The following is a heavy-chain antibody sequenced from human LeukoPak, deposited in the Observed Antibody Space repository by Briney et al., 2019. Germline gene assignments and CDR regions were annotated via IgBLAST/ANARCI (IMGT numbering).Heavy chain of an antibody. J-gene: IGHJ4*02. D-gene: IGHD6-13*01. CDR1: GFTFTSYG. CDR3: AKGQTIAAADSWWGY. Sequence: PGGSLRLSCAASGFTFTSYGMSWVRQAPGKGLEWVSTISGSGGNTYYADSVKGRFTISRDNSKNTLYLQMNSLRAEDTAVYYCAKGQTIAAADSWWGYWGQGTLVTVSS. V-gene: IGHV3-23*01. CDR2: ISGSGGNT.